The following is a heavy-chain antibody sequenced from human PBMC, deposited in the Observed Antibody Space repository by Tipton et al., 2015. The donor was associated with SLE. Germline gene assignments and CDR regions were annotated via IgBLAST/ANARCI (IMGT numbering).Heavy chain of an antibody. CDR2: IYYSGST. CDR3: ARRENFWSGYSYFDL. Sequence: TLSLTCTVSGGSMSYYYWSWIQQPPGKGLEWIGYIYYSGSTNYNPSLKGRVTISVDTSKNQFSLKLSSVTAADTAVYYCARRENFWSGYSYFDLWGRGTLVTVSS. J-gene: IGHJ2*01. V-gene: IGHV4-59*08. D-gene: IGHD3-3*01. CDR1: GGSMSYYY.